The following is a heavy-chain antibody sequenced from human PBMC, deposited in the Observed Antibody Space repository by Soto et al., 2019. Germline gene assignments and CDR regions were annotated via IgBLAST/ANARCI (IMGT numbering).Heavy chain of an antibody. CDR3: ARASRKWNFDY. D-gene: IGHD2-8*01. CDR1: GGSISFYY. V-gene: IGHV4-59*01. Sequence: PSETLSLTCTVSGGSISFYYWTWIRQPPGKGLEYIGYIYYSGSTNYNPSLKSRVTISVDTSKNQFSLKLSSVTAADTAVYYCARASRKWNFDYWGQGTLVTVSS. J-gene: IGHJ4*02. CDR2: IYYSGST.